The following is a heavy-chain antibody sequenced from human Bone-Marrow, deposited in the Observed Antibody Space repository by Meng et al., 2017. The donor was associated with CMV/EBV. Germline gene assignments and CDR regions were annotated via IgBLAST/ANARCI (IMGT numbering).Heavy chain of an antibody. D-gene: IGHD1-26*01. V-gene: IGHV1-2*02. J-gene: IGHJ4*02. CDR1: GGTFSSYA. Sequence: ASVKVSCKASGGTFSSYAISWVRQAPGQGLEWMGWINPNSGGTNYAQKFKGRVTMTRDTSISTAYMELSRLRSDDTAVYYCARDLRRIVGATYSLDYWGQGTLVTVSS. CDR3: ARDLRRIVGATYSLDY. CDR2: INPNSGGT.